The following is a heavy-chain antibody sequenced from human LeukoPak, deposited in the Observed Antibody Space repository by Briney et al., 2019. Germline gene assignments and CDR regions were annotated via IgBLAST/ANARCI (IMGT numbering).Heavy chain of an antibody. V-gene: IGHV4-59*01. CDR1: GGSISSYY. D-gene: IGHD3-22*01. CDR2: IYYSGST. J-gene: IGHJ4*02. Sequence: SETLSPTCTVSGGSISSYYWSWIRQPPGKGLEWIGYIYYSGSTNYNPSLKSRVTISVDTSKNQFSLKLSSVTAADTAVYYCARDGLYYDSSGLLLWGQGTLVTVSS. CDR3: ARDGLYYDSSGLLL.